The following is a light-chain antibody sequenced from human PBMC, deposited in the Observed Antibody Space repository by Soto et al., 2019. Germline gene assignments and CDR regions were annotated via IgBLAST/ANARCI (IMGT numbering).Light chain of an antibody. CDR2: DTT. CDR1: AGAVTSGHF. V-gene: IGLV7-46*01. Sequence: QAVVTQESSLTVSPGGTVTLTCASSAGAVTSGHFPYWFQQKPGQAPRTLIYDTTKKHAWTPARFSGSLLGGKAALTLSGAQPEDEAEYYCLLSYSGDSVFGAGTKVTVL. J-gene: IGLJ1*01. CDR3: LLSYSGDSV.